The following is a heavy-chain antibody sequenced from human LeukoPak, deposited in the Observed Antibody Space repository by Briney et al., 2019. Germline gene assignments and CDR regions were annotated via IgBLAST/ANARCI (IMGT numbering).Heavy chain of an antibody. CDR2: ISSSSTTI. D-gene: IGHD3-3*01. V-gene: IGHV3-48*01. J-gene: IGHJ4*02. CDR1: GFTFSTYG. Sequence: GGSLRLSCAASGFTFSTYGMHWVRQAPGKGLEWVSYISSSSTTIYYADSVKGRFTISRVNAKNSLYLQMDSLRAEDTAVYYCARASVITIFGVVIKRRQWLVHPFDYWGQGTLVTVSS. CDR3: ARASVITIFGVVIKRRQWLVHPFDY.